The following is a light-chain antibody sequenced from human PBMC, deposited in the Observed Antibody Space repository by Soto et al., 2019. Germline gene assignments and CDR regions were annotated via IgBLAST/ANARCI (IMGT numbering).Light chain of an antibody. V-gene: IGKV1-39*01. CDR3: EQSYATPYT. CDR1: QNIGKY. J-gene: IGKJ2*01. Sequence: DIQMTQSPSSQSAVVGDRVTITCRASQNIGKYLNWYQQKPGKAPNLLIYAASSLQSGVPPRFSGSGSGTDFTLTLSSLQPEDFGTYYCEQSYATPYTFGQGTKLEIK. CDR2: AAS.